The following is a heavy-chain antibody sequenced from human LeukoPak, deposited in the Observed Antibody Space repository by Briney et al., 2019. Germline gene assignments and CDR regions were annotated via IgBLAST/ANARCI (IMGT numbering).Heavy chain of an antibody. Sequence: PSETLSLTCAVSGFSISSGYYWSWIRQPAGKGLEWIGRIYTSGSTNYNPSLKSRVTISVDTSKNQFSLKLSSVTAADTAVYYCGQGSSGWYHDAFDIWGQGTMVTVSS. CDR3: GQGSSGWYHDAFDI. V-gene: IGHV4-61*02. CDR2: IYTSGST. J-gene: IGHJ3*02. D-gene: IGHD6-19*01. CDR1: GFSISSGYY.